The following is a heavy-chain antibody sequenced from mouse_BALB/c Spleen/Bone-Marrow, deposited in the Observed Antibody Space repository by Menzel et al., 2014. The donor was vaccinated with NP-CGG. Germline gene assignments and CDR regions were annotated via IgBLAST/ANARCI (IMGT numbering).Heavy chain of an antibody. CDR2: INSNGGST. CDR1: GFTFSSYG. Sequence: EVKVEESGGGLVQPGGSLKLSCAASGFTFSSYGMSWVRQTPDKRLELVATINSNGGSTYYPDSVKGRFTISRDNAKNTRYLKMSRLKSEDTAMYYCARDYYGSSDYWGQGTTLTVSS. J-gene: IGHJ2*01. D-gene: IGHD1-1*01. V-gene: IGHV5-6-3*01. CDR3: ARDYYGSSDY.